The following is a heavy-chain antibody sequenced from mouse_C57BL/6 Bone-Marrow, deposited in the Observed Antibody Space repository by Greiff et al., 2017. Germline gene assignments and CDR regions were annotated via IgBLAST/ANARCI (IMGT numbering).Heavy chain of an antibody. CDR3: ARDWVYAMDY. D-gene: IGHD4-1*01. J-gene: IGHJ4*01. Sequence: VKLQQPGAELVMPGASVKLSCKASGYTFTSYWMHWVKQRPGQGLEWIGEIDPSDSYTNYNQKFKGKSTLTVDKSSSTAYMQLSSLTSEDSAVYYCARDWVYAMDYWGQGTSVTVSS. CDR2: IDPSDSYT. V-gene: IGHV1-69*01. CDR1: GYTFTSYW.